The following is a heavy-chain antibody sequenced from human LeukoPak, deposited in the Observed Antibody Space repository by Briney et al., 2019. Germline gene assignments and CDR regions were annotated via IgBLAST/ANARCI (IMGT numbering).Heavy chain of an antibody. CDR1: GGSISSGSYY. D-gene: IGHD3-10*01. CDR2: IYTSGST. V-gene: IGHV4-61*02. CDR3: ARDRYYYGSGSFNWFDP. Sequence: SETLSLTCTVSGGSISSGSYYWSWIRQPAGKGLEWIGRIYTSGSTNYNPSLKSRVTISVDTSKNQFSLKLSSVTAADTAVYYCARDRYYYGSGSFNWFDPWGQGTLVTVSS. J-gene: IGHJ5*02.